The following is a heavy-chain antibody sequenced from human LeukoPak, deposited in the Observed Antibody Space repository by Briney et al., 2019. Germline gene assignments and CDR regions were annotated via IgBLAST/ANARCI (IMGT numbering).Heavy chain of an antibody. J-gene: IGHJ4*02. CDR2: INHSGST. V-gene: IGHV4-34*01. CDR1: GGSFSGYY. D-gene: IGHD6-6*01. CDR3: ARAPRQRTFDY. Sequence: PSETLSLTCAVYGGSFSGYYWSWIRQPPGKGLEWIGEINHSGSTNYNPSLKSRVTISVDTSKNQFSLKLSSVTAADTAVYYCARAPRQRTFDYWGQETLVTVSS.